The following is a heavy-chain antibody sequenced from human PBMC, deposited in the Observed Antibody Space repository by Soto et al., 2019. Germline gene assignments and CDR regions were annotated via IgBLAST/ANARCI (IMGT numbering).Heavy chain of an antibody. V-gene: IGHV3-21*01. CDR1: GFTFSIYT. CDR2: ISSSSSYI. D-gene: IGHD6-19*01. Sequence: EVQLVESGGGLVKPGGSLRLSCAASGFTFSIYTMNWVRQAPGKGLEWVSSISSSSSYIYYADSVKGRFTISRDNAKNSLYLQMNSLRAEDSAVYCCARDLRLGPNTESYYYYGMDVWGQGTTVTVSS. J-gene: IGHJ6*02. CDR3: ARDLRLGPNTESYYYYGMDV.